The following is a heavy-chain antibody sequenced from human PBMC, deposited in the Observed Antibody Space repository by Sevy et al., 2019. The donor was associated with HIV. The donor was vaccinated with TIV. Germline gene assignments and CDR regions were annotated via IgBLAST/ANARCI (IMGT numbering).Heavy chain of an antibody. Sequence: GGSLRLSCAASGFTFSSYGMHWVRQAPGKGLEWVAVISYDGSNKYYADSVKGRFTISRDNSKNTLYLQMNSLRAEDTAGYYCAKDPVAGNPPNWFDPWGQGTLVTVSS. CDR1: GFTFSSYG. D-gene: IGHD6-19*01. CDR3: AKDPVAGNPPNWFDP. J-gene: IGHJ5*02. V-gene: IGHV3-30*18. CDR2: ISYDGSNK.